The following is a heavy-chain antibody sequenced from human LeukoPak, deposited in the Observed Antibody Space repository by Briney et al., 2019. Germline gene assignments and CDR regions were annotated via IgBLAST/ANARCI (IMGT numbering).Heavy chain of an antibody. Sequence: KPSQTLSLTCTVSGGSISSGSYYWSWIRQPAGKGLEWIGRIYSSGSTNYNPSLKSRVTISLDTSKNQFSLKLSSVTAADTAVYYCARGGTYQFYWGQGTLVTVSS. CDR1: GGSISSGSYY. CDR2: IYSSGST. V-gene: IGHV4-61*02. J-gene: IGHJ4*02. CDR3: ARGGTYQFY.